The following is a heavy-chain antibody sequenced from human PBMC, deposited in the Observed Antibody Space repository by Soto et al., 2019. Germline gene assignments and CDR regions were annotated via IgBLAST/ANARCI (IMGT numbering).Heavy chain of an antibody. J-gene: IGHJ4*02. V-gene: IGHV3-23*01. CDR1: GFTFSSYA. CDR2: ISGSGGST. D-gene: IGHD3-10*01. Sequence: GSLRLSCAASGFTFSSYAMSWVRQAPGKGLEWVSGISGSGGSTYYGDSVKGRFTISRDNSKNTLYLQMNSLRAEDTAAYYCARADSVLGELLILDYWGQGTLVTVSS. CDR3: ARADSVLGELLILDY.